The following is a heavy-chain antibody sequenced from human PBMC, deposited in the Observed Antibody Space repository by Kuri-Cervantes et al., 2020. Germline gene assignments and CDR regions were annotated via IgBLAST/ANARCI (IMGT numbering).Heavy chain of an antibody. V-gene: IGHV3-11*04. CDR3: ARELGYCSGGSCWMNYYYYYGMDV. D-gene: IGHD2-15*01. CDR1: GFTFSDYY. CDR2: ISSSGSTI. J-gene: IGHJ6*02. Sequence: GESLKISCAASGFTFSDYYMSWIRQAPGKGLEWVSYISSSGSTIYYADSVKGRFTISRDNAKNSLYLQMNSLRAEDTAVYYCARELGYCSGGSCWMNYYYYYGMDVWGQGTTVTVSS.